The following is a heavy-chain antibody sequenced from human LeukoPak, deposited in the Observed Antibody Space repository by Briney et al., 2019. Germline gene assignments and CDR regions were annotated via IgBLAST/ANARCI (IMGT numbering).Heavy chain of an antibody. Sequence: GGSLGLSCAASGFTFSRFNMNWVRQAPGKGLEWVSSISSSSSYIYYADSVKGRFTISRDNAKNSLYLQMNSLRAEDTAVYYCAELGITMIGGVWGKGTTVTISS. CDR1: GFTFSRFN. CDR2: ISSSSSYI. D-gene: IGHD3-10*02. J-gene: IGHJ6*04. V-gene: IGHV3-21*01. CDR3: AELGITMIGGV.